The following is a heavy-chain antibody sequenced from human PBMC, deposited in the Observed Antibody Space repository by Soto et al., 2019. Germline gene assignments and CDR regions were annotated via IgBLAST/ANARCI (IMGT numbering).Heavy chain of an antibody. Sequence: ASVKVSCKASGYTFTGYYMHWVRQAPGQGLEWMGWINPNSGGTNYAQKFQGRATMTRDTSISTAYMELSRLRSDDTAVYYCARAGLPSYSSSSGAPWFDPWGQGTLVTVSS. CDR2: INPNSGGT. V-gene: IGHV1-2*02. CDR1: GYTFTGYY. D-gene: IGHD6-6*01. J-gene: IGHJ5*02. CDR3: ARAGLPSYSSSSGAPWFDP.